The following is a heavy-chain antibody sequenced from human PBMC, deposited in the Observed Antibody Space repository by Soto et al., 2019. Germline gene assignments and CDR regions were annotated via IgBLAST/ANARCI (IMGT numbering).Heavy chain of an antibody. Sequence: ASVKVSCKASGGTFSSYAISWVRQAPGQGLEWMGGIIPIFGTANYAQKFQGRVTITADESTSTAYMELSSLRSEDTAVYYCARDENGSSWYAAGWGDGMDVWGQGTTVTVSS. J-gene: IGHJ6*02. D-gene: IGHD6-13*01. V-gene: IGHV1-69*13. CDR2: IIPIFGTA. CDR3: ARDENGSSWYAAGWGDGMDV. CDR1: GGTFSSYA.